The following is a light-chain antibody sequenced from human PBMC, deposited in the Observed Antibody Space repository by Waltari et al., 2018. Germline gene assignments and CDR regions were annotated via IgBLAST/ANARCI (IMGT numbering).Light chain of an antibody. CDR3: QQHGTLPAT. V-gene: IGKV3-20*01. CDR1: QSVGSSS. CDR2: RAS. J-gene: IGKJ1*01. Sequence: EIVLTQSPGTASLSPGDRVPLSCRASQSVGSSSLAWYQQKPGQAPRLVIYRASRRATGIPDRFSGSGSGTDFSLTISRMEPEDFAVYYCQQHGTLPATFGQGTKVEIK.